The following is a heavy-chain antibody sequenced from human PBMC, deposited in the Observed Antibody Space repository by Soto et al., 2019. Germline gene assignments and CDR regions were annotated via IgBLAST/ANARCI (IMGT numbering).Heavy chain of an antibody. CDR2: IIPIFGTA. J-gene: IGHJ2*01. Sequence: SVKVSCKASGGTFSSYAISWVRQAPGQGLEWKGGIIPIFGTANYAQKFQGRVTITADESTSTAYMELSSLRSEDTAVYYCATERITMVRGDYPYWYFDLWGRGTLVTVSS. V-gene: IGHV1-69*13. D-gene: IGHD3-10*01. CDR1: GGTFSSYA. CDR3: ATERITMVRGDYPYWYFDL.